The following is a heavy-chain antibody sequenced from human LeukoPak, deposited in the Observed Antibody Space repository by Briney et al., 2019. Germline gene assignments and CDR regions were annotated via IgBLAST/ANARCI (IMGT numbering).Heavy chain of an antibody. V-gene: IGHV3-48*02. CDR3: VSVYHYGRPYGMYV. CDR2: ISSSMSTK. CDR1: GFTDSSYM. J-gene: IGHJ6*02. D-gene: IGHD3-10*01. Sequence: PGGSLTLSCSASGFTDSSYMRNWVRQAPGKGLEWVSFISSSMSTKYYADSVKGRFTISRDNAKNSLYLQMNSLRDEDTAVYYCVSVYHYGRPYGMYVWGQGTTVTVSS.